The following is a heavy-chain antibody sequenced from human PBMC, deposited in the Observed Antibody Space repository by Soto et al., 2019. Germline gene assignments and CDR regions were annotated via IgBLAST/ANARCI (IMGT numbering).Heavy chain of an antibody. CDR1: GGSISSGGYY. Sequence: TLSLTCTVSGGSISSGGYYWSWIRQPPGKALEWLARIDWDDDKYYSTSLKTRLTISKDTSKNQVVLTMTNMDPVDTATYYCARATHDKLDYWGQGTLVTVSS. CDR3: ARATHDKLDY. J-gene: IGHJ4*02. V-gene: IGHV2-70*11. CDR2: IDWDDDK.